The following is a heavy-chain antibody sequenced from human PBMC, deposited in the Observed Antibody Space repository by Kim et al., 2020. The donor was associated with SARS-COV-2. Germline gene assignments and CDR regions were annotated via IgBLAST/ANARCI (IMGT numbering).Heavy chain of an antibody. V-gene: IGHV1-46*01. D-gene: IGHD6-13*01. CDR3: ARWGKQQPYYGMDV. J-gene: IGHJ6*02. Sequence: AQKFQGRVTMTRDTSTSTVYMELSSLRSEDTAVYYCARWGKQQPYYGMDVWGQGTTVTVSS.